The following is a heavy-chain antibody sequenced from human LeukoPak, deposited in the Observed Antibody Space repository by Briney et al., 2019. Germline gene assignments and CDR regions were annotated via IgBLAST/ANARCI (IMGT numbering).Heavy chain of an antibody. Sequence: PSETLSLTCTVSGGSISSYYWSWIRQPPGKGLEWIGYIYTSGSTNYNPSLKSRVTISVDTSKNQFSLKLSSVTAADTAVYYCARNGYCSSTSCYRSWGYYMDVWGKGTTVTVSS. CDR1: GGSISSYY. CDR3: ARNGYCSSTSCYRSWGYYMDV. V-gene: IGHV4-4*09. J-gene: IGHJ6*03. CDR2: IYTSGST. D-gene: IGHD2-2*03.